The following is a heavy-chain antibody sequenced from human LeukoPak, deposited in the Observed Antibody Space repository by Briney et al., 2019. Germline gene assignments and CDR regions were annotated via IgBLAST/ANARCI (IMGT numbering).Heavy chain of an antibody. D-gene: IGHD2-15*01. CDR2: INHSGST. J-gene: IGHJ3*02. V-gene: IGHV4-34*01. Sequence: SETLSLTCAVYGGSFSGYYWSWIRQPPGKGLEWIGEINHSGSTNYNPSLKSRVTISVDTSKNQFSLKLSSVTVADTAVYYCAREREDIVVVVAATPVHAFGIWGQGTMVTVSS. CDR1: GGSFSGYY. CDR3: AREREDIVVVVAATPVHAFGI.